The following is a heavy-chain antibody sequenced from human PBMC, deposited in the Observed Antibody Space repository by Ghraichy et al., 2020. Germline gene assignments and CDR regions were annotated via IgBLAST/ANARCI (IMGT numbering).Heavy chain of an antibody. CDR2: ISHDGNSK. CDR1: GFTFSTYS. D-gene: IGHD6-13*01. Sequence: GGSLRLSCAASGFTFSTYSMHWVRQAPGKGLEWVAVISHDGNSKYYADSVKGRFTISRDNSKNMMYLQMNRLRTEDTAVYYCARDIKSSSWSYFYYAMDVWGQGTTVTVSS. V-gene: IGHV3-30-3*01. J-gene: IGHJ6*02. CDR3: ARDIKSSSWSYFYYAMDV.